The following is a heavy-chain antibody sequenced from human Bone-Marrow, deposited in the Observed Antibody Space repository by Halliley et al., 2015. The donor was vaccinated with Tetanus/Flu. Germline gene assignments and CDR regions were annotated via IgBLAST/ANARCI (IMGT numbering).Heavy chain of an antibody. J-gene: IGHJ4*02. D-gene: IGHD2-2*01. CDR3: ARADYCSKTGCFYALYFDY. Sequence: ISPSGTYTNSADSVKGRFTIPRDNAKNSLYLQMNSLRAEDTAVYYCARADYCSKTGCFYALYFDYWGQGTLVTVSS. V-gene: IGHV3-11*05. CDR2: ISPSGTYT.